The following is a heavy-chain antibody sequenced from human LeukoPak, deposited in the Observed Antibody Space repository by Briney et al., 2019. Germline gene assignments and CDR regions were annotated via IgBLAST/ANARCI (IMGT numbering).Heavy chain of an antibody. J-gene: IGHJ3*02. D-gene: IGHD2-15*01. CDR2: STDKLYSYTT. V-gene: IGHV3-72*01. Sequence: PGGSLRLSCAVSGFTFSDHRMDWVRQVPGKGLQWVGRSTDKLYSYTTEYAASVKGRFTISRADSENSLYLQMNSLKTEDTAVYYCVRAGGTRGYDIWGQGTMVTASS. CDR1: GFTFSDHR. CDR3: VRAGGTRGYDI.